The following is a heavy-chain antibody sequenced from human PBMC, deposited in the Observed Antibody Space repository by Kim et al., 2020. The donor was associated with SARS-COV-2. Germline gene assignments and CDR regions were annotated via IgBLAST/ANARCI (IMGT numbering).Heavy chain of an antibody. CDR3: AADSGYYGMDV. V-gene: IGHV1-58*01. D-gene: IGHD6-25*01. CDR2: T. Sequence: TNYAQKFQERVTITRDMSTSTAYMELSSLRSEDTAVYYCAADSGYYGMDVWGQGTTVTVSS. J-gene: IGHJ6*02.